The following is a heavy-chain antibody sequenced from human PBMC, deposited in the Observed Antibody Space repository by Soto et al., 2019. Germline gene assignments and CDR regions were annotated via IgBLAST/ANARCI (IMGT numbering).Heavy chain of an antibody. Sequence: QMQLQESGPGLVKPSETLSLTCTVSGDSISTYYWSWIRQPPGKGLEWIGYISYSGSTHYNPSLKSRVTISEDTSKRQFSLKLSSVTTADTAVYYCARLMARDYFDYWGQGTLVTVSS. J-gene: IGHJ4*02. CDR2: ISYSGST. V-gene: IGHV4-59*08. CDR3: ARLMARDYFDY. CDR1: GDSISTYY.